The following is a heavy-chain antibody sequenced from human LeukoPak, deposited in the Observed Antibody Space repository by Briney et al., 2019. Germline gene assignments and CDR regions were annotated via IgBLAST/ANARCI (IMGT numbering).Heavy chain of an antibody. CDR2: IYYSGST. D-gene: IGHD3-10*01. Sequence: SETLSLTCTVSGGSVSSGSYYWSWIRQPPGKGLEWIGYIYYSGSTNYNPSLKSRVTISVDTSKNQFSLKLSSVTAADTAVYYCASSLGDTARPYFDYWGQGTLVTVSS. J-gene: IGHJ4*02. CDR3: ASSLGDTARPYFDY. CDR1: GGSVSSGSYY. V-gene: IGHV4-61*01.